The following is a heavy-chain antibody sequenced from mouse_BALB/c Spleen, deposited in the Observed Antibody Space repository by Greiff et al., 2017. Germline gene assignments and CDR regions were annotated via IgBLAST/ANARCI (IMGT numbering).Heavy chain of an antibody. CDR1: GDSITSGY. J-gene: IGHJ4*01. D-gene: IGHD2-4*01. CDR3: ASYDYDENYAMDY. V-gene: IGHV3-8*02. CDR2: ISYSGST. Sequence: DVKLVESGPSLVKPSQTLSLTCSVTGDSITSGYWNWIRKFPGNKLEYMGYISYSGSTYYNPSLKSRISITRDTSKNQYYLQLNSVTTEDTATYYCASYDYDENYAMDYWGQGTSVTVSS.